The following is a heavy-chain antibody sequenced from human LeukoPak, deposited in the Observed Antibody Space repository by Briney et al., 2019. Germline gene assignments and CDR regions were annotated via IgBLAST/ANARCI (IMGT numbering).Heavy chain of an antibody. CDR3: ATESYGGA. CDR1: DFTVSSNS. Sequence: SGGSLRLSCAASDFTVSSNSMSWVRQAPGKGLEWVSVTYSSGSTHYADSVKGRFTIYRDSSKNTLYLQMNSLRVEDTAAYYCATESYGGAWGQGTLVTVSS. D-gene: IGHD1-26*01. CDR2: TYSSGST. J-gene: IGHJ4*02. V-gene: IGHV3-53*01.